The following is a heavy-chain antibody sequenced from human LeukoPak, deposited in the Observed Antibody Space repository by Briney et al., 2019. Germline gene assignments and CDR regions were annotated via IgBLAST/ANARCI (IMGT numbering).Heavy chain of an antibody. J-gene: IGHJ4*02. CDR3: ARDRWPDF. CDR1: GVSISIYY. CDR2: VYYSGTT. D-gene: IGHD2-15*01. V-gene: IGHV4-59*01. Sequence: SETLSLTCTVSGVSISIYYWSWIRQPPGKGLEWIGYVYYSGTTNYNPSLKGRVTMSVDTSKNQFSLKLTSVTAADTAVYHCARDRWPDFWGQGTLVTVSS.